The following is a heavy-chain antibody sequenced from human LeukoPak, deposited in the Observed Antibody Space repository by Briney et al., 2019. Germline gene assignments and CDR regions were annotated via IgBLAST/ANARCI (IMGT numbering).Heavy chain of an antibody. CDR1: GFTFTSSA. V-gene: IGHV1-58*02. CDR3: AADPYGGKVFDY. J-gene: IGHJ4*02. D-gene: IGHD4-23*01. Sequence: ASVKVSCKASGFTFTSSAMQWVRQARGQRLEWIGWIVVGSGNTNYAQKFQERVTITRDMSTSTAYMELSSLRSEDTAVYYCAADPYGGKVFDYWGQGTLVTVSS. CDR2: IVVGSGNT.